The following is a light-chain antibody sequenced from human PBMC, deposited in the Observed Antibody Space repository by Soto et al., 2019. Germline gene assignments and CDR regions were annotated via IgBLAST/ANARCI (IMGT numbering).Light chain of an antibody. CDR2: GAS. J-gene: IGKJ2*01. Sequence: DIQMTQSPSTLSASVGDRVTITCRASQSISRWSAWYQQRPREAPKLLIYGASSLESGVPSRFSGSGSGTEFTLTISSLQPTDFATYYCQQYATSSPTLGQGTKLEI. CDR3: QQYATSSPT. CDR1: QSISRW. V-gene: IGKV1-5*01.